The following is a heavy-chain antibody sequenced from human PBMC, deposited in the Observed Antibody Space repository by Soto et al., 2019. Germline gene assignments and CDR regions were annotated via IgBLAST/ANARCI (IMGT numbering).Heavy chain of an antibody. Sequence: ASVKVSCKASGYTFTSYGISWVRQAPGQGLEWMGWISAYNGNTNYAQKLQGRVTMTTDTSTSTAYMELRSLRSDDTAVYYCARYNKSGGDYVEVKKKKYFDYGGEGPRATVPS. V-gene: IGHV1-18*01. CDR2: ISAYNGNT. CDR1: GYTFTSYG. CDR3: ARYNKSGGDYVEVKKKKYFDY. J-gene: IGHJ4*02. D-gene: IGHD4-17*01.